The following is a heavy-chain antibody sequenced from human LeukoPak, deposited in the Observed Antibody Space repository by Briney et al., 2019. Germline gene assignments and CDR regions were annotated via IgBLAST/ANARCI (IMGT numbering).Heavy chain of an antibody. Sequence: GGSLRLSCAAFGFTFNIYAMTWVRQAPGKGLEWVSAISTSADTYYADSVRGRFTISRDNSKNTVYLQMNSLRADGTAVYYCTREVWGSFGYWGQGALVTVSS. D-gene: IGHD3-16*01. CDR2: ISTSADT. CDR3: TREVWGSFGY. J-gene: IGHJ4*02. V-gene: IGHV3-23*01. CDR1: GFTFNIYA.